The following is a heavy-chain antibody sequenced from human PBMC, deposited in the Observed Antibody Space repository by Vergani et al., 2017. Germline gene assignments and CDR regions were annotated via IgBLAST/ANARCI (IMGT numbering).Heavy chain of an antibody. J-gene: IGHJ4*02. Sequence: EVQLVESGGGLVKPGGSLRLSCAASGFTFSSYSMSWVRPAPGKGLEWVGRIKSKTDGGTTDYAAPVKGRFTISSDDSKKTLYLQMNSLKTEDTAVYYCARGLYGDYGNWGQGTLVTVSS. V-gene: IGHV3-15*01. CDR2: IKSKTDGGTT. CDR1: GFTFSSYS. D-gene: IGHD4-17*01. CDR3: ARGLYGDYGN.